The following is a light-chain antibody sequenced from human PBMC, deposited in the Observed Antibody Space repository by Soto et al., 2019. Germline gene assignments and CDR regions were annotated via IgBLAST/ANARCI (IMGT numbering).Light chain of an antibody. J-gene: IGKJ4*01. CDR1: QSVRNN. V-gene: IGKV3-15*01. CDR2: GAS. Sequence: EIVLTQSPATLSLSPGERATLSCRASQSVRNNLAWYQQKPGQAPRLLIYGASTRATGIPARIGGSGSGTEFTLTISSLQSEDFALYYCQQYNNWPQITFGGGTKVDIK. CDR3: QQYNNWPQIT.